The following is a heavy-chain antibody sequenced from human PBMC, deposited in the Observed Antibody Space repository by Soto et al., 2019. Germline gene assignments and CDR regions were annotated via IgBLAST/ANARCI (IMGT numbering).Heavy chain of an antibody. Sequence: THSVGLTCRSGWFSLNTNRMCVSWIRQPPGKALEWLALIDWDDDKFYSTSLKTRLTISKDTSKNQVVLTMTNVDTVDTATYYFARMVGDDILSKAWFDTRGQGTLGTVSS. V-gene: IGHV2-70*01. CDR3: ARMVGDDILSKAWFDT. J-gene: IGHJ5*02. D-gene: IGHD2-21*01. CDR1: WFSLNTNRMC. CDR2: IDWDDDK.